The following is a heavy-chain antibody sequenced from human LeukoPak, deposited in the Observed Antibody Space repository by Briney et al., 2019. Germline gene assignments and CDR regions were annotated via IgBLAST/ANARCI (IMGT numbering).Heavy chain of an antibody. J-gene: IGHJ4*02. Sequence: SETLSLTCAVSGDSITSSHWWNWVRQPPGKGLGWIGEIYHSGTTIYIPSLKSRVTMSIDKSKNQFSLNLSSVTAADTAVYYCARHSAAGISYYFDYWGQGILVTVSS. CDR2: IYHSGTT. V-gene: IGHV4-4*02. CDR3: ARHSAAGISYYFDY. D-gene: IGHD6-13*01. CDR1: GDSITSSHW.